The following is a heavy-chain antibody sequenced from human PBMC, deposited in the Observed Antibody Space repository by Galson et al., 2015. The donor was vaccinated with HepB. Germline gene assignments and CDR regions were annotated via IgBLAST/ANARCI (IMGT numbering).Heavy chain of an antibody. V-gene: IGHV4-39*01. Sequence: SETLSLTCTVSGGSINSSSYYWGWIRQPPGKGLEWIGNIYYSGSTYYNPSLKSRVTISVDTPKDQFSLKLSSVTAADTAVYYCARHSCHITIFGVVTTYQEKYGMDVWGQGTTVTVSS. CDR2: IYYSGST. CDR1: GGSINSSSYY. J-gene: IGHJ6*02. CDR3: ARHSCHITIFGVVTTYQEKYGMDV. D-gene: IGHD3-3*01.